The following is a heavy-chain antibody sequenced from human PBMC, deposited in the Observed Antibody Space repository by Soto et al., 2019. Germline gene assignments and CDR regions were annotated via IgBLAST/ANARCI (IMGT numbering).Heavy chain of an antibody. V-gene: IGHV3-23*01. CDR1: GFTFSSYA. D-gene: IGHD6-13*01. Sequence: HPGGSLRLSCAASGFTFSSYAMSWVRQAPGKGLEWVSAISGSGGSTYYADSVKGRFTISRDNSKNTLYLQMNSLRAEDTAVYYCSAGRFDYYFDYWGQGTLVTVSS. CDR3: SAGRFDYYFDY. J-gene: IGHJ4*02. CDR2: ISGSGGST.